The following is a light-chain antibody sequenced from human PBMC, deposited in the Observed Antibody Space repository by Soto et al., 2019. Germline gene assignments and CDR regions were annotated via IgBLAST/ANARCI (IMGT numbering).Light chain of an antibody. CDR2: DAS. V-gene: IGKV3-20*01. CDR1: QSVRNVY. CDR3: QQSGSSPRT. J-gene: IGKJ2*01. Sequence: EIVLTQSPGTLSLSPGERATLSCRASQSVRNVYLAWYQQKPGQAPRLLIYDASNRATGIPDRFSGSGSATYFTLTINSLEPEDVAVYYCQQSGSSPRTFGQGTKLEIK.